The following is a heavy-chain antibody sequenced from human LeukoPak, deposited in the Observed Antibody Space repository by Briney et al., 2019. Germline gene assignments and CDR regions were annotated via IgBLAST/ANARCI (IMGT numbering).Heavy chain of an antibody. CDR3: ARDSGYYYDSSGYYALTAADNDY. CDR1: GFTFSRYG. J-gene: IGHJ4*02. V-gene: IGHV3-33*01. D-gene: IGHD3-22*01. Sequence: GRSLRLSCAASGFTFSRYGMHWVRQAPGKGLEWVAVIWYDGSNKYYADSVKGRFTISRDNSKNTLYLQMNSLRAEDTAVYYCARDSGYYYDSSGYYALTAADNDYWGQGTLVTVSS. CDR2: IWYDGSNK.